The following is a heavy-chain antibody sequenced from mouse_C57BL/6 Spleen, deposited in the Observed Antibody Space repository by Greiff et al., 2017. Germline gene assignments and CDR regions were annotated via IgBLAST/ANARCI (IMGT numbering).Heavy chain of an antibody. CDR3: AREGTPGYFDV. D-gene: IGHD3-3*01. J-gene: IGHJ1*03. Sequence: VQLQQSGPELVKPGASVKISCKASGYAFSSSWMNWVKQRPGKGLEWIGRIYPGDGDTNYNGKFKGKATLTADKSSSTAYMQLSSLTSEDSAVYFCAREGTPGYFDVWGTGTTVTVSS. V-gene: IGHV1-82*01. CDR2: IYPGDGDT. CDR1: GYAFSSSW.